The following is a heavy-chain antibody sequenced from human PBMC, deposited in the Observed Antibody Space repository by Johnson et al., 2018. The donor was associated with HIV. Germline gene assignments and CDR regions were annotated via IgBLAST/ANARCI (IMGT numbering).Heavy chain of an antibody. CDR2: INSDGSST. CDR1: GFTFSDYY. D-gene: IGHD3/OR15-3a*01. V-gene: IGHV3-74*01. J-gene: IGHJ3*02. Sequence: EVQLVESGGGLVKPGGSLRLSCAASGFTFSDYYMSWIRQAPGKGLEWVSRINSDGSSTSYADSVKGRFTISRDNSKNTLYLQMNSLRAEDTAVYYCARDGLAANAFATWCQGTMVTVSS. CDR3: ARDGLAANAFAT.